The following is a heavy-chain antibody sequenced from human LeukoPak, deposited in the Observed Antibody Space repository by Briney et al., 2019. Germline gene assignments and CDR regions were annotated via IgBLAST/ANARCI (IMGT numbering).Heavy chain of an antibody. Sequence: GGSLRLSCAASGFTFRNYVIHWVRQAPGKGLEWVAVISYDGNYRNYADSVKGRFTISRDNSKNTLYLQMNSLRAEDTAVYYCAKDRGGYTYYPFLSYFFDYWGQGTLVTVSS. J-gene: IGHJ4*02. D-gene: IGHD5-12*01. V-gene: IGHV3-30*18. CDR3: AKDRGGYTYYPFLSYFFDY. CDR1: GFTFRNYV. CDR2: ISYDGNYR.